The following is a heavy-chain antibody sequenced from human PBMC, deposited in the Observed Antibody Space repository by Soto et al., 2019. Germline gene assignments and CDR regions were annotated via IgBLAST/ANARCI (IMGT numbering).Heavy chain of an antibody. CDR1: GGSISSGGYY. J-gene: IGHJ4*02. CDR2: IYYSGST. D-gene: IGHD6-6*01. V-gene: IGHV4-31*03. Sequence: QVQLQESGPGLVKPSQTLSLTCTVSGGSISSGGYYWSWIRQHPGKGLEWIGYIYYSGSTYYNPSLKSRVTISVDTSKNQFSLNLSSVTAADTAVYYCARVIAARPIYYVDYLGQGTLVTVSS. CDR3: ARVIAARPIYYVDY.